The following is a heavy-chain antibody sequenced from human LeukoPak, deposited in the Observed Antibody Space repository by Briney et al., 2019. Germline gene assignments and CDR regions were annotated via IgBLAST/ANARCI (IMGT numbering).Heavy chain of an antibody. D-gene: IGHD4-17*01. V-gene: IGHV3-33*01. J-gene: IGHJ2*01. Sequence: GGSLRLSCAASGFILSSYGMHWVRQAPGKGLEWVAVIWYDGSNKFYADSVKGRFTISRDNSKNTLYLQMNSLRAEDTAVYYCATYGDSRRRDWYFDLWGRGTLVTVSS. CDR2: IWYDGSNK. CDR1: GFILSSYG. CDR3: ATYGDSRRRDWYFDL.